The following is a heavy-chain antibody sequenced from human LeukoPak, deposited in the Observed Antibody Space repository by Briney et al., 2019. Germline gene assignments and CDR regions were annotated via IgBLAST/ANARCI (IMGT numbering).Heavy chain of an antibody. D-gene: IGHD6-13*01. V-gene: IGHV4-39*01. CDR3: ATQSSSWHYLEY. J-gene: IGHJ4*02. CDR1: GDSISSRSYY. CDR2: IYYGRNY. Sequence: PSETLSLTXTVSGDSISSRSYYWGWIRQPPGKGLEWFGKIYYGRNYKWNSSLKSRGTISVDTSKNQFSLKLSSVTAADTAVYYCATQSSSWHYLEYWGQGTLVTVSS.